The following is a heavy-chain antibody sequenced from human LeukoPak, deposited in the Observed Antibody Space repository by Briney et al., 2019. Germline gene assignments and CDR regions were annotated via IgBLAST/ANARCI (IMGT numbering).Heavy chain of an antibody. CDR2: INPSGGST. CDR3: ARLSGIVGATTELGY. Sequence: ASVKVSCKASGYTFTNYYVHWVRQAPGQGLEWMGIINPSGGSTSYAQKFQGRLTMTRDTSTSIVYMELSSLRSEDTAVYYCARLSGIVGATTELGYWGQGTLVTVSS. D-gene: IGHD1-26*01. J-gene: IGHJ4*02. CDR1: GYTFTNYY. V-gene: IGHV1-46*01.